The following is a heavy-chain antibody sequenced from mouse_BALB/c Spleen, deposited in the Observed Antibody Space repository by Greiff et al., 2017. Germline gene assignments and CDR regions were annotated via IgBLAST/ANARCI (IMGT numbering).Heavy chain of an antibody. CDR3: AKDREYGNYWYFDV. J-gene: IGHJ1*01. CDR2: INSNGGST. CDR1: GFTFSSYG. D-gene: IGHD2-1*01. Sequence: EVKLMESGGGLVQPGGSLKLSCAASGFTFSSYGMSWVRQTPDKRLELVATINSNGGSTYYPDSVKGRFTISRDNAKNTLYLQMSSLKSEDTAMYNCAKDREYGNYWYFDVWGAGTTVTVSS. V-gene: IGHV5-6-3*01.